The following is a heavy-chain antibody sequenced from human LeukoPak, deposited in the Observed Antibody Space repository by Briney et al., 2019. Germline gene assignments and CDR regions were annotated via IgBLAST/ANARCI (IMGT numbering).Heavy chain of an antibody. J-gene: IGHJ4*02. Sequence: ASVKVSCKAFGYTFTSNYMHWVRQAPGQGPESMGVISPSGGSTTYAQKFQGRVTLTRDMSTSTDYLELSRLRSDDTAVYYCARGAGYFDWLFLDYWGQGTLVTVSS. CDR1: GYTFTSNY. CDR3: ARGAGYFDWLFLDY. D-gene: IGHD3-9*01. V-gene: IGHV1-46*01. CDR2: ISPSGGST.